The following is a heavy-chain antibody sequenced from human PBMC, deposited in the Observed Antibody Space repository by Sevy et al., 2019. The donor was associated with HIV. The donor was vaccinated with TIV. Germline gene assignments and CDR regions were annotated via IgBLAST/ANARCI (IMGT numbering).Heavy chain of an antibody. Sequence: SETLSLTCTVSGGSISSGGYYWSWIRQHPGKGLEWIGYIYYSGSTYHNPSLKSRVTISVDTSKNQFSLKLSSVTAADTAVYYCARVSYCSGGSCYYFDYWGQGTLVTVSS. CDR1: GGSISSGGYY. V-gene: IGHV4-31*03. CDR2: IYYSGST. CDR3: ARVSYCSGGSCYYFDY. D-gene: IGHD2-15*01. J-gene: IGHJ4*02.